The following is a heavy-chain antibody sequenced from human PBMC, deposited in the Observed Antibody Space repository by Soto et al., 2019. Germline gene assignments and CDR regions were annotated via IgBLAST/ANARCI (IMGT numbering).Heavy chain of an antibody. D-gene: IGHD4-17*01. CDR2: ISGSGGST. CDR1: GFTFSSYA. CDR3: AKAWIYLATVTTPPDY. J-gene: IGHJ4*02. Sequence: EVQLLESGGGLVQPGGSLRLSCAASGFTFSSYAMSWVRQAPGKGLEWVSAISGSGGSTYYADSVKGRFTISRDNSKNTLYLQMNSLRAEDTAVYYCAKAWIYLATVTTPPDYWGQGTLVTVSS. V-gene: IGHV3-23*01.